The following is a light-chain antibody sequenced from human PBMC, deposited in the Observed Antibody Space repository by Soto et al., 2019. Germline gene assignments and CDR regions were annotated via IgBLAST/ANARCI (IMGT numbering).Light chain of an antibody. CDR2: AAS. CDR3: QQSNSITWT. Sequence: DIQMTQSPSTLSGSAVDRVTITCRASQSISSWLAWYQQKPGKAPKVLIYAASSLQSGVPSRFSGSGSETDFTLTISSLQPEDFATYSCQQSNSITWTFGQGTKVDIK. J-gene: IGKJ1*01. CDR1: QSISSW. V-gene: IGKV1-39*01.